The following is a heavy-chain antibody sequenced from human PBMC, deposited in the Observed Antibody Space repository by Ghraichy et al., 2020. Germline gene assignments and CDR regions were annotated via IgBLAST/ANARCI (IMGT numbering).Heavy chain of an antibody. V-gene: IGHV4-39*01. Sequence: SETLSLTCSVSGDSISSSGHYWGWIRQPPGEGLEWIGSIYYSGNPYYIPSLGSRITITIDPSKSQFSLKVSSVTAADTAVYYCVRRRTGYSLVWGQGILVTVSS. CDR2: IYYSGNP. CDR3: VRRRTGYSLV. D-gene: IGHD5-24*01. CDR1: GDSISSSGHY. J-gene: IGHJ4*02.